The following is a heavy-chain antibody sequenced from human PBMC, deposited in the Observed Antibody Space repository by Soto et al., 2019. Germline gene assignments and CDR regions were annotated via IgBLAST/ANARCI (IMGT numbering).Heavy chain of an antibody. Sequence: QVQLVQSGAEVKKPGASVKVSCKASGYTFTSYGISWVRQAPGQGLEWMGWISAYNGNTNYAQKLQGRVTMTTDTSTSTAYMELRRLRSDDTAVYYCGRDSRYYDSSGYYPFDYWGQGTLVTVSS. J-gene: IGHJ4*02. CDR3: GRDSRYYDSSGYYPFDY. CDR2: ISAYNGNT. CDR1: GYTFTSYG. V-gene: IGHV1-18*01. D-gene: IGHD3-22*01.